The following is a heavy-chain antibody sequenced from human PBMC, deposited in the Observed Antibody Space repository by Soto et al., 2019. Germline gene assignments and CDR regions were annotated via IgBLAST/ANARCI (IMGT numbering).Heavy chain of an antibody. D-gene: IGHD7-27*01. J-gene: IGHJ4*02. CDR1: GFSFRNYG. CDR2: IWYDGSNT. CDR3: VKDWGREYLDY. Sequence: QVPLVESGGGVVQPGRSLRLSCAASGFSFRNYGMHWVRQAPGKGLEWVAVIWYDGSNTYYADSVKGRFTISRDNSKNTLYLQMNTLRAEDTAVYYCVKDWGREYLDYWGQGTLVTVSS. V-gene: IGHV3-33*06.